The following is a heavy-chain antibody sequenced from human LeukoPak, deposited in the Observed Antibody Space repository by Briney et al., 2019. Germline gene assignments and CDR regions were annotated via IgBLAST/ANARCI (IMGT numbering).Heavy chain of an antibody. CDR2: VDPEDGET. D-gene: IGHD2-2*01. CDR1: GYTFTDYY. Sequence: ASVKVSCKASGYTFTDYYMHWVQQAPGKGLEWMGRVDPEDGETIYAEKFQGRVTITADTSTDTAYMELSSLRSEDTAVYYCATDLYCSSTSCYLDAFDIWGQGTMVTVSS. CDR3: ATDLYCSSTSCYLDAFDI. V-gene: IGHV1-69-2*01. J-gene: IGHJ3*02.